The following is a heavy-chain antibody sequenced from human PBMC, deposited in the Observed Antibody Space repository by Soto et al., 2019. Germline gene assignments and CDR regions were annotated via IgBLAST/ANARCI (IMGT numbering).Heavy chain of an antibody. CDR1: GASISSYY. V-gene: IGHV4-59*08. J-gene: IGHJ4*02. CDR3: ARGSLGVPAEFVY. Sequence: SETLSLTCSVSGASISSYYYTWIRQTPGKGLEWIGYIYLGGSINYNPSFKSRVIISVDTSKNQFSVRLTSVTAADTAVYYCARGSLGVPAEFVYWGQGTQVTVSS. D-gene: IGHD2-2*01. CDR2: IYLGGSI.